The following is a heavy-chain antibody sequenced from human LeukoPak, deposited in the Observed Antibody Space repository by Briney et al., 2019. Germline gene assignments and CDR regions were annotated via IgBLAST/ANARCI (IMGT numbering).Heavy chain of an antibody. V-gene: IGHV3-48*03. CDR2: ISTSGSGI. Sequence: GGSLRLSCVAFGFIFSRYEMNWVRQAPGKGLEWVSYISTSGSGIYYADSVEGRFTISRDNAKNSLYLQMNSLRAEDTAVYYCARRGFYDTSGYLFDYWGQGTLVTVSS. D-gene: IGHD3-22*01. CDR3: ARRGFYDTSGYLFDY. J-gene: IGHJ4*02. CDR1: GFIFSRYE.